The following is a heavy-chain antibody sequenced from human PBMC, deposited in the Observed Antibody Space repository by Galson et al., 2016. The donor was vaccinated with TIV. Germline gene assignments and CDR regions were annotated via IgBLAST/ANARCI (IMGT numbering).Heavy chain of an antibody. CDR2: ISTFNDHT. CDR1: SYTFSNFG. V-gene: IGHV1-18*01. D-gene: IGHD2-15*01. CDR3: ARGGTAYCSSVSCSRGNAFDI. Sequence: SVKVSCKASSYTFSNFGINWVRQAPGQGLEWMGWISTFNDHTNYAQKFQGRVAMTTDTSTSTAYMELRSLRSDDTAVYYCARGGTAYCSSVSCSRGNAFDIWGPGTMVTVSS. J-gene: IGHJ3*02.